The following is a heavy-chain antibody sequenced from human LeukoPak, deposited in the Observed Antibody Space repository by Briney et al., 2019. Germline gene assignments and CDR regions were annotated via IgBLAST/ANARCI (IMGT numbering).Heavy chain of an antibody. V-gene: IGHV3-33*01. CDR3: ARDELVPAAISYYYYGMDV. CDR1: GFTSSSYG. Sequence: GGSLRLSCAAAGFTSSSYGMHWVRQAPGKGLEWVAVIWYDGSNKYYADSVKGRFTISRDNSKNTLYLQMNSLRAEDTAVYYCARDELVPAAISYYYYGMDVWGQGTTVTVSS. D-gene: IGHD2-2*02. CDR2: IWYDGSNK. J-gene: IGHJ6*02.